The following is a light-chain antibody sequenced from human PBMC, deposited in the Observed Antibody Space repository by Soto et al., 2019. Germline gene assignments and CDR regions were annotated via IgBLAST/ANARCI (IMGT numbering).Light chain of an antibody. CDR1: SSDIGGYNL. CDR3: TSFTTSRTLV. J-gene: IGLJ3*02. CDR2: EVT. Sequence: QSVLTQPASVSGSPGQSITISCTGTSSDIGGYNLVSWYQQHPGKAPKLRIYEVTNRPSGVYNRFSGSKSGNTASLTISGLQAEDEGYYYCTSFTTSRTLVFGGGTQLTVL. V-gene: IGLV2-14*02.